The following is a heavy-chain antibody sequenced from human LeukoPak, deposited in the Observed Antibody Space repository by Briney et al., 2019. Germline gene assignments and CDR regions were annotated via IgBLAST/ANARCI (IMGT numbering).Heavy chain of an antibody. D-gene: IGHD4-11*01. CDR1: GYAFTSYG. Sequence: ASVKVSCKASGYAFTSYGVSWVRQAPGQGLEWMGWISGYNGNSNYAQKLQDRVTVTTDTSTRTAYMELRSLRSDDTAVYYCARDCYSNSGGAFDIWGQGTMVTVSS. CDR3: ARDCYSNSGGAFDI. CDR2: ISGYNGNS. V-gene: IGHV1-18*01. J-gene: IGHJ3*02.